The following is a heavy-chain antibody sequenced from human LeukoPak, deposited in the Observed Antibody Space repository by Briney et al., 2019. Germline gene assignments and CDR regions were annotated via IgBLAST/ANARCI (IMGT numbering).Heavy chain of an antibody. CDR1: GYTFTSYG. Sequence: ASVKVSCKASGYTFTSYGISWVRQAPGQGLEWMGWISAYNGNTNYAQKLQGRVTMTTDTSTSTAYMELRSLRSDDTAVYYCARGLEGQEYDXWSGRHXXXDYWGQGTLVTVSS. CDR3: ARGLEGQEYDXWSGRHXXXDY. J-gene: IGHJ4*02. CDR2: ISAYNGNT. V-gene: IGHV1-18*01. D-gene: IGHD3-3*01.